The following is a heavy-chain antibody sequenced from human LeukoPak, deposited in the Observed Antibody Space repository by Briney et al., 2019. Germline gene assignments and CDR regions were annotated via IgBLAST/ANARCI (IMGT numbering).Heavy chain of an antibody. CDR1: GYTFTSYA. V-gene: IGHV1-3*01. CDR3: ARTPAAMEYYFDY. D-gene: IGHD2-2*01. CDR2: INAGNGNT. Sequence: ASVKVSCKASGYTFTSYAIHWVRQAPGQRLEWMGWINAGNGNTKYSQKFQGRVTITRDTSASTAYMELSSLRSEDTAVYYRARTPAAMEYYFDYWGQGTLVTVSS. J-gene: IGHJ4*02.